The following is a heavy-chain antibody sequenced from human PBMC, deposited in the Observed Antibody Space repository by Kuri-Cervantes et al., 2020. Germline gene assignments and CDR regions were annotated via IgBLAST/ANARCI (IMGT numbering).Heavy chain of an antibody. CDR3: ARDARDDAFDI. CDR2: IYYSGST. Sequence: ESLKISCTVSGGSISSYYWSWIRQPPGEGLEWIGYIYYSGSTNYNPSLKSRVTISVDTSKNQFSLKLSSVTAADTAVYYCARDARDDAFDIWGQGTMVTVSS. CDR1: GGSISSYY. V-gene: IGHV4-59*13. J-gene: IGHJ3*02.